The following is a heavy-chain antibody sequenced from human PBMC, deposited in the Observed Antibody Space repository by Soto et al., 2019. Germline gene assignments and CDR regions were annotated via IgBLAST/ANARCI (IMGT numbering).Heavy chain of an antibody. Sequence: SETLSLTCTVSCVSITSHYWNWIRQPPWKGLEWIGNIHYSGSTNYSPSLKGRVIISVDTSENHSSLKLSSVTTADTAVDYCTVAGAVHPFDYWGQGTLVTVSS. V-gene: IGHV4-59*11. D-gene: IGHD2-15*01. CDR3: TVAGAVHPFDY. CDR2: IHYSGST. CDR1: CVSITSHY. J-gene: IGHJ4*02.